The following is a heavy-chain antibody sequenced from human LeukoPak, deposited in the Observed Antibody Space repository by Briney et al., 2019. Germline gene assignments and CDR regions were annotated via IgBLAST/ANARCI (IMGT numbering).Heavy chain of an antibody. J-gene: IGHJ6*03. CDR3: ARAPSSYYDFWSGYYYYYYYMGV. D-gene: IGHD3-3*01. CDR2: MNPNSGNT. CDR1: GYTFTSYD. V-gene: IGHV1-8*01. Sequence: ASVKVSCKASGYTFTSYDINWVRQATGQGLEWMGWMNPNSGNTGYAQKFQGRVTMTRNTSISTAYMELSSLRSEDTAVYYCARAPSSYYDFWSGYYYYYYYMGVWGKGTTVTVSS.